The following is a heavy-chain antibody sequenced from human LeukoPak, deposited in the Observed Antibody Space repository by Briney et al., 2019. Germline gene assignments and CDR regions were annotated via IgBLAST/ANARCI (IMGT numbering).Heavy chain of an antibody. D-gene: IGHD3-16*01. J-gene: IGHJ4*02. CDR1: GFTFTSST. Sequence: ASVKVSCKASGFTFTSSTVQWVRQARGQRLEWIGWIVVGSGNTKYAQKFQERVTITRDMSTNTAYMELSSLRSEDTAVYYCARDGSFGLGPIDYWGQGTLVTVSS. CDR2: IVVGSGNT. V-gene: IGHV1-58*01. CDR3: ARDGSFGLGPIDY.